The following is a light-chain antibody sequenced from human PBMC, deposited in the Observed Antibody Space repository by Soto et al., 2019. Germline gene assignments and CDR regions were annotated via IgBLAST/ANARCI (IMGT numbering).Light chain of an antibody. CDR1: QSVSSN. CDR2: GAS. J-gene: IGKJ1*01. V-gene: IGKV3-15*01. CDR3: QHYNNWPPG. Sequence: EIMTTQSPATLSVSPGERATLSCRASQSVSSNLAWYQQIPGQAPRLLIYGASIRATGIPARFSGSGSGTEFTLTISSLQSEDFAVYYCQHYNNWPPGFGQGTNVDI.